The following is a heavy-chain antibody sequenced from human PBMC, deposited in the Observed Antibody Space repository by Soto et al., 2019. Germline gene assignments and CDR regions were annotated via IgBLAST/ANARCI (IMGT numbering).Heavy chain of an antibody. Sequence: QVQLVQSGAEVKKPGSSVKVSCKASGGTFSSYAISWVRQAPGHGLEWMGGIIPIFGTANYAQKFQGRVTITADESTSTAYMELSSLRSEDTAVYYCAREKSYRMTMVRGVHNWFDPWGQGTLVTVSS. CDR2: IIPIFGTA. J-gene: IGHJ5*02. CDR3: AREKSYRMTMVRGVHNWFDP. CDR1: GGTFSSYA. D-gene: IGHD3-10*01. V-gene: IGHV1-69*01.